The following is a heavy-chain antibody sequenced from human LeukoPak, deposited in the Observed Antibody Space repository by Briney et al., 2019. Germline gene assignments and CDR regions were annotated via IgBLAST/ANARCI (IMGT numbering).Heavy chain of an antibody. Sequence: SETLSLTCTVSGGSISSYYWSWIRQPPGKGLEWSGYIYYSGSTNYNPSLKSRVTISVDTSKNQFSLKLSSVTAADTAVYYCARDGYSSSWYTIHAFDIWGQGTMVTVS. CDR1: GGSISSYY. J-gene: IGHJ3*02. V-gene: IGHV4-59*01. CDR3: ARDGYSSSWYTIHAFDI. D-gene: IGHD6-13*01. CDR2: IYYSGST.